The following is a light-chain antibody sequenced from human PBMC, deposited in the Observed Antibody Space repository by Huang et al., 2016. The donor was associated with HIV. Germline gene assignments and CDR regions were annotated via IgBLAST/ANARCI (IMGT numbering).Light chain of an antibody. CDR3: MQALQTPIT. Sequence: DIVMTQSPLSLPVTLGEPASISCISSQSLLHANGYAYLDWYLQRPGQSPQLLIYLVAHRASGVPDRFSGTRSGRYFTLKISAVEAEDVGIYYCMQALQTPITFGQGTRLEIK. CDR2: LVA. CDR1: QSLLHANGYAY. V-gene: IGKV2-28*01. J-gene: IGKJ5*01.